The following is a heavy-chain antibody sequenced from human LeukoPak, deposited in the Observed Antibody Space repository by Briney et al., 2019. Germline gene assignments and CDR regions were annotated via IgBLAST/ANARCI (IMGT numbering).Heavy chain of an antibody. V-gene: IGHV4-61*05. Sequence: SETLSLTCTVSSGSIYSSNSYWAWIRQSPGQGLEWIGYIYYSGSTNYNPSLKSRVTISVDTSKNQFSLKLSSVTAADTAVYYCARHGYYGPLDAFDIWGQGTMVTVSS. CDR1: SGSIYSSNSY. CDR2: IYYSGST. J-gene: IGHJ3*02. CDR3: ARHGYYGPLDAFDI. D-gene: IGHD3-22*01.